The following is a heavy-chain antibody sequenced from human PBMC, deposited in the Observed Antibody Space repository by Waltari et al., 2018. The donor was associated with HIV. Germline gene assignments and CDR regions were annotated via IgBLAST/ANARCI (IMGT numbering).Heavy chain of an antibody. Sequence: QVQLAQSGGGVVQPGRPLRLPCAASGLTFHNYGCHWGGPSLAKGLGWVAAIWDDGTTKYYGDSVKGRFTISRDNSRKTLYLQMNSLRAEDTAVYFCAAAVAEGWLDPWGQGALVTVSS. CDR3: AAAVAEGWLDP. CDR1: GLTFHNYG. V-gene: IGHV3-33*01. D-gene: IGHD6-19*01. J-gene: IGHJ5*02. CDR2: IWDDGTTK.